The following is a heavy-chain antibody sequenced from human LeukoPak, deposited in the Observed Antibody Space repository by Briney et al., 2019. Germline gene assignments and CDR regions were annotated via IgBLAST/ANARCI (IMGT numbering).Heavy chain of an antibody. CDR1: GFTFRSYW. CDR2: IKQDGSEK. D-gene: IGHD1-26*01. Sequence: PGGSLRLSCAASGFTFRSYWMSWVRQAPGKGLEWMANIKQDGSEKYYVDSVKGRFTISRDNAKNSLYLQMNSLRAEDTAVYYCAREWDQGNYFDYWGQGTLVTVSS. J-gene: IGHJ4*02. V-gene: IGHV3-7*01. CDR3: AREWDQGNYFDY.